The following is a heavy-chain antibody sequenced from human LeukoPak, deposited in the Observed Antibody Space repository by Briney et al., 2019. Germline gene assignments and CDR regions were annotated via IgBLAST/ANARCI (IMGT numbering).Heavy chain of an antibody. D-gene: IGHD6-13*01. CDR1: GYTFTSYY. CDR2: INPSGGST. Sequence: GASVKVSCKASGYTFTSYYMHWVRQAPGQGLECMGIINPSGGSTSYAQKFQGRVTMTRDMSTSTVYMELSSLRSEDTAVYYCATSSGYSSSWYREYYYYYYMDVWGKGTTVTISS. J-gene: IGHJ6*03. V-gene: IGHV1-46*01. CDR3: ATSSGYSSSWYREYYYYYYMDV.